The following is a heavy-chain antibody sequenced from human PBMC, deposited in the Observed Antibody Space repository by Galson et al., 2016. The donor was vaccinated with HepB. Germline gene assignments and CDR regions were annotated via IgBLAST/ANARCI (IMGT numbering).Heavy chain of an antibody. V-gene: IGHV4-4*02. CDR1: GASINSSNW. Sequence: SETLSLTCAVSGASINSSNWWTWVRQAPEKGLEWIGEIYHTGTSNNNPSLLSRFSMSIDNSRNHFSLNLNSVTAADTAVYYCARASVVPGARMVFDSGGQGILVTVSS. CDR3: ARASVVPGARMVFDS. CDR2: IYHTGTS. J-gene: IGHJ5*01. D-gene: IGHD2-2*01.